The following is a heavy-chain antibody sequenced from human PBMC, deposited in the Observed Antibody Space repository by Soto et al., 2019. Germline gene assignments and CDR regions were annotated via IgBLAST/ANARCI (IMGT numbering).Heavy chain of an antibody. Sequence: EVQLAESGGGMVQPGGSLRLSCVASGFTFSSYDMHWVRQAPGKGLEYVSSISSNGGTTYYGNSVRGRFTISRDNSKNTLYIQMGSLRAEDMAVYYCERRVPGNYDYWGQGTLVTVSS. D-gene: IGHD1-7*01. CDR1: GFTFSSYD. V-gene: IGHV3-64*01. CDR2: ISSNGGTT. J-gene: IGHJ4*02. CDR3: ERRVPGNYDY.